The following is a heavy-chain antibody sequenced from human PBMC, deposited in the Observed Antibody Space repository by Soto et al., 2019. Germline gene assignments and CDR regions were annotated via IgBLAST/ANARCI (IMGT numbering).Heavy chain of an antibody. J-gene: IGHJ4*02. CDR3: ARGHFSRRPVKKYYFDY. CDR2: INHSGST. V-gene: IGHV4-34*01. Sequence: SETLSLTCAVYGGSFSGDYWSWIRQPRVKGLEWIGEINHSGSTNYNPSLKSRVTISVDTSKNQFSLKLSSVTAAETAVYYCARGHFSRRPVKKYYFDYWGQGTLVTVSS. CDR1: GGSFSGDY.